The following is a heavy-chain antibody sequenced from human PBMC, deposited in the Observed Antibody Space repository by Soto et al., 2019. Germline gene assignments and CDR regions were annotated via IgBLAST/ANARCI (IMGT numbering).Heavy chain of an antibody. J-gene: IGHJ3*02. Sequence: GQALKISCKGSGYSFTSYWIGWVLQMPGKGLEGMGIIYPGGSDTRYSPSFQGQVPISADRSIVTAYLQWISLKASDTPLYSVASGTGDSGTFDIWRKRTMVSVSS. D-gene: IGHD3-22*01. V-gene: IGHV5-51*01. CDR3: ASGTGDSGTFDI. CDR2: IYPGGSDT. CDR1: GYSFTSYW.